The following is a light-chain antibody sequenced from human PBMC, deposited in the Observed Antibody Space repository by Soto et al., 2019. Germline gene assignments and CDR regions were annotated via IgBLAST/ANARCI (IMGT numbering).Light chain of an antibody. CDR2: GAS. Sequence: LTQWPCTLSLAPGETATLSCRASQSVXSTYLAWYQQKPGQAPGLPLDGASSRATGIPDRFSGSGSGTDFTLTSSRRDPADSAVYDCQQYGSATQTVGQGTKVDI. V-gene: IGKV3-20*01. J-gene: IGKJ1*01. CDR1: QSVXSTY. CDR3: QQYGSATQT.